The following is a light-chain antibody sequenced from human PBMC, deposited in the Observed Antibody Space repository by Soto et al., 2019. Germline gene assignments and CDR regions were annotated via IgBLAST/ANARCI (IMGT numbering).Light chain of an antibody. CDR1: SSDVGAYNY. CDR2: DVS. Sequence: QSALTQPASVSGSPGQSITISCTGTSSDVGAYNYVSWYQQHPGEAPKLMIYDVSNRPSGVSNRFSGSKSGNTASLTISGLQADYEADYYCSSYTTTITVVFGGGTKLTVL. V-gene: IGLV2-14*03. J-gene: IGLJ2*01. CDR3: SSYTTTITVV.